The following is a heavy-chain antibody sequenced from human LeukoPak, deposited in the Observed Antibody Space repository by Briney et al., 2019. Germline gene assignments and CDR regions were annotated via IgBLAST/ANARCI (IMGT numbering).Heavy chain of an antibody. Sequence: GASVKVSCKASGYTFTNYYIHWVRQAPGQGLEWMGVINPSGGSTNYAQKFQGRVTMTRDTSTTTVYMELSSLRSDDTAVYYCARIPTGSYRYFDYWGQGTLVTVSS. CDR2: INPSGGST. D-gene: IGHD1-26*01. V-gene: IGHV1-46*01. CDR3: ARIPTGSYRYFDY. CDR1: GYTFTNYY. J-gene: IGHJ4*02.